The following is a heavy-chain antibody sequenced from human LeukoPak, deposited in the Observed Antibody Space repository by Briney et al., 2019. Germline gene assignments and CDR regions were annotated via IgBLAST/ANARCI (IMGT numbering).Heavy chain of an antibody. CDR2: INPNSGGT. V-gene: IGHV1-2*02. D-gene: IGHD3-3*01. CDR1: GYTFTGYY. Sequence: PKASVKVSCKASGYTFTGYYMHWVRQAPGQGLEWMGWINPNSGGTNYAQKFQGRVTMTRDTSISTAYMELSRLRSDDTAVYYCARESGYWDKLYYFDYWGQGTLVTVSS. J-gene: IGHJ4*02. CDR3: ARESGYWDKLYYFDY.